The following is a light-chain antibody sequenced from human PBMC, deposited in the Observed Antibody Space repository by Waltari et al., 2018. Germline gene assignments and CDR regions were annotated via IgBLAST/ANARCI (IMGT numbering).Light chain of an antibody. Sequence: DIQMTQSPFCLTASVGDRVTNTCRASQSISSYLNWYQQKPGKAPKLLIYAASSLQSGVPSRFSGSGSGTDLTLTISSLQPEDFATYYCQQSYSTPFTFGPGTKVDIK. V-gene: IGKV1-39*01. CDR2: AAS. J-gene: IGKJ3*01. CDR3: QQSYSTPFT. CDR1: QSISSY.